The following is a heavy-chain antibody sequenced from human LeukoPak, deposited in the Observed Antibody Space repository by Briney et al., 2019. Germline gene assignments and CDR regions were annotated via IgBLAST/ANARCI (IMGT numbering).Heavy chain of an antibody. D-gene: IGHD6-13*01. CDR3: ARHTKGQQHRAFDI. Sequence: SETLSLTCAVYGGSFNDYYWSWIRQPPGKGLEWIGEINHSGSTNYNPSLKSRVTISVDTSKNQFSLKLSSVTAADTAVYYCARHTKGQQHRAFDIWGQGTMVTVSS. V-gene: IGHV4-34*01. CDR2: INHSGST. J-gene: IGHJ3*02. CDR1: GGSFNDYY.